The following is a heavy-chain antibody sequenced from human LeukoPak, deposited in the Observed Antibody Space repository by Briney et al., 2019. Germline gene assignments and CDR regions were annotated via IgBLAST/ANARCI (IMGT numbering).Heavy chain of an antibody. V-gene: IGHV4-39*07. CDR3: ARDRGYSYDKSGYYFDY. J-gene: IGHJ4*02. CDR1: GGSISSSSYY. D-gene: IGHD5-18*01. CDR2: IYYSGST. Sequence: SETLSLTCTVSGGSISSSSYYWGWVRQPPGKGLEWIGSIYYSGSTYYNPSLKSRVTISVDTSKNQFSLKLSSVTAADTAVYYCARDRGYSYDKSGYYFDYWGQGTLVTVSS.